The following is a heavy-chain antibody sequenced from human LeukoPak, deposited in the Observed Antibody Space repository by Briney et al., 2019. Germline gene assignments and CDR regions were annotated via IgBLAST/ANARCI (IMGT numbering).Heavy chain of an antibody. Sequence: GDSVKVSCKAPGNTFAGHNIHWRRQAPGQGLELMGWINPDRGGTDYARQFQGRVTMTSDTSIRAAYVELSSLVSEDSAVYFCAISIQAAAIPAFDYWGQGTLVTVSS. CDR3: AISIQAAAIPAFDY. V-gene: IGHV1-2*02. J-gene: IGHJ4*02. CDR2: INPDRGGT. D-gene: IGHD6-25*01. CDR1: GNTFAGHN.